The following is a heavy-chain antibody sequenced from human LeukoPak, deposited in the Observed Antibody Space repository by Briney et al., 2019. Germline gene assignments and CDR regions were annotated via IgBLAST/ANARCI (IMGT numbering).Heavy chain of an antibody. CDR2: ISRSGSTK. D-gene: IGHD3-3*01. CDR1: GFTFSDYN. CDR3: ARDERLLSFLK. V-gene: IGHV3-11*01. Sequence: GGSLRLSCAASGFTFSDYNMRWIRQAPGKGLEWVSSISRSGSTKYYADSVKGRFTISRDNTKNSLFLQMNSLRAEDTAIYYCARDERLLSFLKWGQGTLVTVSS. J-gene: IGHJ4*02.